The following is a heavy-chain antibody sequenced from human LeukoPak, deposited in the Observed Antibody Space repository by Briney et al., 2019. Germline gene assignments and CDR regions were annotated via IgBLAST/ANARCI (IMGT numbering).Heavy chain of an antibody. CDR1: GGSISTYY. CDR3: ARRGSRASPFDY. D-gene: IGHD3-10*01. CDR2: IYYSGST. V-gene: IGHV4-59*08. J-gene: IGHJ4*02. Sequence: SETLSLTCTVSGGSISTYYWSWIRQPPGKGLEWIGYIYYSGSTNYNPSLKSRVTISVDTSKNQFSLKLSSVTAADTAVYYCARRGSRASPFDYWGQGTLVTVSS.